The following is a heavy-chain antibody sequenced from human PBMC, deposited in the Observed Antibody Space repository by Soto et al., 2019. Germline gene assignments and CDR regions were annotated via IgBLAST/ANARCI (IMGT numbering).Heavy chain of an antibody. Sequence: QITLKESGPTLVKPTQTLTLTCTLSGISLSTSGVGVGWIRQSPGKALEWLAVIYWDDVKHYSPSLERRLTITSDTPESGVVLTKTNMDPVDTNTYYCARDGSGDYALDYWGKGILVTVSS. CDR1: GISLSTSGVG. CDR2: IYWDDVK. V-gene: IGHV2-5*02. J-gene: IGHJ4*02. CDR3: ARDGSGDYALDY. D-gene: IGHD4-17*01.